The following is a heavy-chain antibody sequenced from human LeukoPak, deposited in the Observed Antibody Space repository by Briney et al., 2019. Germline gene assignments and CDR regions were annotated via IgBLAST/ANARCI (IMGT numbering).Heavy chain of an antibody. V-gene: IGHV4-59*08. CDR1: GISISDFH. CDR2: ITNSGDA. CDR3: ARHVEHAAYFHH. Sequence: SETLSLTCTVAGISISDFHWSWLRQSPERGLEWIGWITNSGDANYNPSLESRLAMSADTSKSQLSLRVTSVTDADTAVYYCARHVEHAAYFHHWGQGKLVTVSS. D-gene: IGHD1/OR15-1a*01. J-gene: IGHJ4*02.